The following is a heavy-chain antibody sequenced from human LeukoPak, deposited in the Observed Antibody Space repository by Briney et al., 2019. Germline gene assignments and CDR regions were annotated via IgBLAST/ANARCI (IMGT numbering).Heavy chain of an antibody. Sequence: ASVQVTCKASGYTFTSYGITGVRQAPGQGLEGMGWISAYNGNTNYAQHLQGRVTMTTDTSTSTAYMELRSLRSDDTAVYSCARDCPVRYFDWSLPEGDHYYGMDVWGKGATVTVSS. CDR3: ARDCPVRYFDWSLPEGDHYYGMDV. CDR1: GYTFTSYG. V-gene: IGHV1-18*04. D-gene: IGHD3-9*01. CDR2: ISAYNGNT. J-gene: IGHJ6*04.